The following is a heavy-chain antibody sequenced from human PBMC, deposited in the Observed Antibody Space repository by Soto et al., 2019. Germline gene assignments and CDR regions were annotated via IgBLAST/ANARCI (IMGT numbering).Heavy chain of an antibody. V-gene: IGHV1-69*01. CDR3: ARWSSGRSAYYYYGMDV. D-gene: IGHD3-10*01. CDR1: GGTFINYA. J-gene: IGHJ6*02. CDR2: TIPIVGTP. Sequence: QVQLVQSGAEVTKPGSSVKVSCKASGGTFINYAISWVRQAPGQGLEWMGGTIPIVGTPNYAQRFQGRVTITADESTGTAYMEFSSLRSEDSAVYYCARWSSGRSAYYYYGMDVWGQGTTVIVSS.